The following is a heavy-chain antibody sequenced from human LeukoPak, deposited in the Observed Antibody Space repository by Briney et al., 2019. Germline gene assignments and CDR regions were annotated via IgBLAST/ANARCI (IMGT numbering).Heavy chain of an antibody. CDR3: VRIDYGDYNFYYYYMDV. CDR1: GDSVSSYY. Sequence: SETLSLTCSVSGDSVSSYYWSWIRQPSGKGLEWIGYISSGNTNYNPSLKSRVTISVDTSKNQFSLSLNSVTAADTAVYYCVRIDYGDYNFYYYYMDVWGKGTTVTVSS. D-gene: IGHD4-17*01. J-gene: IGHJ6*03. V-gene: IGHV4-59*02. CDR2: ISSGNT.